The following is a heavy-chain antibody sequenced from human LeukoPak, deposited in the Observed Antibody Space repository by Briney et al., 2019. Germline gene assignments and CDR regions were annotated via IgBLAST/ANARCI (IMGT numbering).Heavy chain of an antibody. CDR3: ARGIYDGSHTLDP. J-gene: IGHJ5*02. Sequence: VASVKVSCKASGYTFTSYGISWVRQAPGQGLEWMGWSSPYNGNTNYAQKIQGRVTMTRDNSINTAFLELRRLTYEDTAVYYCARGIYDGSHTLDPWGQGTLVTVSS. V-gene: IGHV1-18*01. CDR1: GYTFTSYG. D-gene: IGHD2/OR15-2a*01. CDR2: SSPYNGNT.